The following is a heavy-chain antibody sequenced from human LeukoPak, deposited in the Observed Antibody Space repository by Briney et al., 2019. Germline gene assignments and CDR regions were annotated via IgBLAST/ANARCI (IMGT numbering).Heavy chain of an antibody. CDR2: INPSGGNT. Sequence: GASVKVSCKASGFTFTRYYMHWVRQAPGQGLEWMGLINPSGGNTTYAQKFQDRVTMTTDTPTSTAYMELRSLRSDDTAVYYCARDHGVAVAGTWGFWGQGTLATVSS. V-gene: IGHV1-46*01. J-gene: IGHJ4*02. D-gene: IGHD6-19*01. CDR1: GFTFTRYY. CDR3: ARDHGVAVAGTWGF.